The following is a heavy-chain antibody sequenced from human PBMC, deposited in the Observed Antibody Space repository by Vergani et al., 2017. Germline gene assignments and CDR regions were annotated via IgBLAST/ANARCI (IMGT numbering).Heavy chain of an antibody. Sequence: QVQLVESAGGVVQPGGSLRLYCAASGFTFSNFGMHWLRQAPGKGLEWLAYIGKDGINTSYRDAVKGRFTVSRDNSKDILYLQMYSLSSEDTALYYCAKYLRDSTDGLPDSWGPGTLVIVSS. J-gene: IGHJ4*02. CDR1: GFTFSNFG. CDR2: IGKDGINT. CDR3: AKYLRDSTDGLPDS. D-gene: IGHD2-21*02. V-gene: IGHV3-30*02.